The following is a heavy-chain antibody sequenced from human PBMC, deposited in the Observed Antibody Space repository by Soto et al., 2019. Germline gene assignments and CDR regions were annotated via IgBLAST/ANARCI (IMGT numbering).Heavy chain of an antibody. D-gene: IGHD2-2*01. J-gene: IGHJ5*02. Sequence: ASVKVACKASGGTFSSYAISWVRQAPGQGLEWMGWISAYNGNTNYAQKLQGRVTMTTDTSTSTAYMELRSLRSDDTAVYYCARDIVVVPAAMRGRWFDPWGQGTLVTVSS. V-gene: IGHV1-18*01. CDR2: ISAYNGNT. CDR1: GGTFSSYA. CDR3: ARDIVVVPAAMRGRWFDP.